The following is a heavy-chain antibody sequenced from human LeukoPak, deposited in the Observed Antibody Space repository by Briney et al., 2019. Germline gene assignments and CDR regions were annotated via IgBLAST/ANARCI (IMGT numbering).Heavy chain of an antibody. CDR1: NGSISSYF. J-gene: IGHJ4*02. V-gene: IGHV4-59*01. Sequence: SETLSLTCTVSNGSISSYFWSWIRQPPGKGLEWIGYIYYSGSSNYNPSLKSRVTISVDTSKNQFSLRLSSVTAADTAVYYCARGDGCYVDYWGQGTLVTVSS. CDR2: IYYSGSS. CDR3: ARGDGCYVDY. D-gene: IGHD2-2*01.